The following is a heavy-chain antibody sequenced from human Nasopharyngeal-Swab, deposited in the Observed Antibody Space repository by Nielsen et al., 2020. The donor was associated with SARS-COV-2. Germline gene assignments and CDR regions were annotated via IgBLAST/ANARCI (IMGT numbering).Heavy chain of an antibody. D-gene: IGHD5-12*01. Sequence: ESLKISRKGSGYSFTSYWIAWVRQMPGKGLEWMGIIYPRDSDTRYSPSFQGQVTISADKSISTAYLQWSSLKASDTAMYYCVRPEGVATSFKYYFQYGMDVWGQGTMVTVPS. CDR3: VRPEGVATSFKYYFQYGMDV. CDR1: GYSFTSYW. V-gene: IGHV5-51*01. CDR2: IYPRDSDT. J-gene: IGHJ6*02.